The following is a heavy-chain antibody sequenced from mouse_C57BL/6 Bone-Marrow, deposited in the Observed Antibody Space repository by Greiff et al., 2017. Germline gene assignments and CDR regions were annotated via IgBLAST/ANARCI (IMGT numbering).Heavy chain of an antibody. Sequence: QVQLKQPGAELMKPGASVKMSCKASGYTFTSYWITWVKQRPGQGLEWIGDIYPGSGSTNYNEKFKSKATLTVDTSSSTAYMPLSSLTSEDSAVYYCARPYYSNYWYFDVWGTGTTVTGSS. J-gene: IGHJ1*03. CDR1: GYTFTSYW. CDR2: IYPGSGST. V-gene: IGHV1-55*01. CDR3: ARPYYSNYWYFDV. D-gene: IGHD2-5*01.